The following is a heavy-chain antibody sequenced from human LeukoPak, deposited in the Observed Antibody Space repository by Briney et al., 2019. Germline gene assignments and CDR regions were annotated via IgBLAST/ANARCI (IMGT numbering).Heavy chain of an antibody. CDR3: AKDRVCSGGSCYFDY. Sequence: PGRSLRLSCAVSGFTFSSYGMHWVRQAPGKGLEWVAVISYDGSNKYYGDSVKGRITISRDNSKNTLYLQMNSLRAEDTAVYYCAKDRVCSGGSCYFDYWGQGTLVTVSS. D-gene: IGHD2-15*01. CDR1: GFTFSSYG. CDR2: ISYDGSNK. V-gene: IGHV3-30*18. J-gene: IGHJ4*02.